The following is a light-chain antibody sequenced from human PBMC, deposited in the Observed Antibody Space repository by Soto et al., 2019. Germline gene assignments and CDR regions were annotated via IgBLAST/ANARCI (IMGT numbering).Light chain of an antibody. V-gene: IGKV3-11*01. CDR1: QSVRNF. J-gene: IGKJ4*01. CDR2: DAS. Sequence: EIVLTQSPATLSLSPGERATLSCRASQSVRNFLAWYQQKPGQAPRLLIYDASNRATGIPARFSGSGSGTDFTLTISSLEPEDFAFYYCQQRRNWLTFGGGTKLELK. CDR3: QQRRNWLT.